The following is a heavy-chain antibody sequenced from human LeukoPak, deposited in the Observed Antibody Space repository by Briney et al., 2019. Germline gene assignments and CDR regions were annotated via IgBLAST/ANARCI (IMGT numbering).Heavy chain of an antibody. D-gene: IGHD3-22*01. CDR1: GFTFSDYA. V-gene: IGHV3-30-3*01. CDR2: ISKDGSDK. Sequence: GRSLRLSCAASGFTFSDYAMHWVRQAPGKGLEWVAVISKDGSDKYYPGSVRGRFTISRDNSKNTIYLQMDSLRAEDTAVYYCAREPLRYDSTCFDYWGQGTLVTVSS. J-gene: IGHJ4*02. CDR3: AREPLRYDSTCFDY.